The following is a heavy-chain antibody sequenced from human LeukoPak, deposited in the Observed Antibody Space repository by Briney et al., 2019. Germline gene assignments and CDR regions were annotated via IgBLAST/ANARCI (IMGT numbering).Heavy chain of an antibody. V-gene: IGHV3-21*01. J-gene: IGHJ5*02. CDR3: ARDKLYYGQFDP. Sequence: GGSLRLSCAASGFTFSSYSMNSVRQAPGKGLEWVSSISSSSSYIYYADSVKGRFTISRDNAKNSLYLQMNSLRAEDTAVYYCARDKLYYGQFDPWGQGTLVTVSS. CDR1: GFTFSSYS. CDR2: ISSSSSYI. D-gene: IGHD2-8*01.